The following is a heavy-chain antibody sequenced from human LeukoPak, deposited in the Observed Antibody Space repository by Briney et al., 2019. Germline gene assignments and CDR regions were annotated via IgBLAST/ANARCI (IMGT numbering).Heavy chain of an antibody. D-gene: IGHD5-18*01. V-gene: IGHV4-59*12. Sequence: PSETLSLTCIVSGGSILTYSWNWIRQSPGKGLEWIGYIPHTGTTSYRSSLKSRVTISVDSSKNQLSLKLSSVTAADTAVYYCAITAMVRDAFDIWGQGTMVTVSS. CDR2: IPHTGTT. J-gene: IGHJ3*02. CDR1: GGSILTYS. CDR3: AITAMVRDAFDI.